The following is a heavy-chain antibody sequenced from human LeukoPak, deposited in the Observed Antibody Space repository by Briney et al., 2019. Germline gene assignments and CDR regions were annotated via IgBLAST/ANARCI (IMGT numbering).Heavy chain of an antibody. J-gene: IGHJ4*02. CDR2: IYSSGST. D-gene: IGHD2/OR15-2a*01. CDR1: GGSMNNHY. CDR3: ARRIDY. V-gene: IGHV4-4*07. Sequence: SETLSLTCTVSGGSMNNHYWNWIRQPAGKGLEWIGHIYSSGSTNYNRSLKSRVTMSIDTSKNQFFLKLSSVTAADTAVYYCARRIDYWGQGTLVTVSS.